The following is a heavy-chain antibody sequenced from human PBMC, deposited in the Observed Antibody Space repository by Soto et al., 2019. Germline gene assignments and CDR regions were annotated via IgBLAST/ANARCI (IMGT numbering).Heavy chain of an antibody. J-gene: IGHJ4*02. CDR2: IIPIFGTA. V-gene: IGHV1-69*13. CDR1: GGTFSSYA. CDR3: ARTGYYDSSGYKDY. Sequence: SVKVSCKASGGTFSSYAISWVRQAPGQGLEWMGGIIPIFGTANYAQKFQGRVTVTADESTSTAYMELSSLRSEDTAVYYCARTGYYDSSGYKDYWGQGTLVTVSS. D-gene: IGHD3-22*01.